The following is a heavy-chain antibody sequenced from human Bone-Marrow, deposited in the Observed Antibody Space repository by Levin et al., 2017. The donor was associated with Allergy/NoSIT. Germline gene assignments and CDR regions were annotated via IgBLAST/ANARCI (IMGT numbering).Heavy chain of an antibody. CDR2: ITSDGDST. J-gene: IGHJ6*02. V-gene: IGHV3-64*01. CDR1: GFTFSSYA. D-gene: IGHD1-26*01. Sequence: GGSLRLSCAASGFTFSSYAMHWVRQAPGKGLEYVSAITSDGDSTYYANSVKGRFTISRDNSKNMLYLQMGSLRAEDMAVYYCARVRSGSYRYGMDVWGQGTTVTVSS. CDR3: ARVRSGSYRYGMDV.